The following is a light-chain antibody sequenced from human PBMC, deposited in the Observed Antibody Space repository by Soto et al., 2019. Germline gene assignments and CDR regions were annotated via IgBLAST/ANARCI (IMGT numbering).Light chain of an antibody. CDR3: QQYGSSLWT. J-gene: IGKJ5*01. V-gene: IGKV3-20*01. Sequence: IVMTQSPGTLSLSPGERATLSCRASQSVSSRLAWYQQKPGQAPRLLIYGASSRATGIPDRFSGSGSGTDFTLTISRLEPEDFAVYYCQQYGSSLWTFGQGTRWRL. CDR1: QSVSSR. CDR2: GAS.